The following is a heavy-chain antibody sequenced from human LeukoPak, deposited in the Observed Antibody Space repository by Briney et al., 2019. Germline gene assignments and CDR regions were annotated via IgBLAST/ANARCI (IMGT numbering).Heavy chain of an antibody. CDR1: GLTFRAYS. J-gene: IGHJ4*02. CDR2: ISSSSSTI. Sequence: TGGSLRLSCAASGLTFRAYSMNCVRQAPGKGPEWVSHISSSSSTIYYADSVKGRFTISRDNAKNSLYLQMNSLRVDHTAVYYGAREGGGTDIWGRGTLVTVSS. V-gene: IGHV3-48*04. D-gene: IGHD4-23*01. CDR3: AREGGGTDI.